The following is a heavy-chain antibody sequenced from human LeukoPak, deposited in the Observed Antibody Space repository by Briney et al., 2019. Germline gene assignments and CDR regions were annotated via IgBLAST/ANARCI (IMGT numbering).Heavy chain of an antibody. CDR2: IYYSGST. Sequence: SETLSLTCTVSGGSISSSSYYWGWIRQPPGKGLEWIGSIYYSGSTYYNPSLKSRVTISVDTSKNQFSLKLSSVTATDTAVYYCARHRGIVVVPAAILQTVFDPWGQGTLVTVSS. V-gene: IGHV4-39*01. J-gene: IGHJ5*02. D-gene: IGHD2-2*02. CDR3: ARHRGIVVVPAAILQTVFDP. CDR1: GGSISSSSYY.